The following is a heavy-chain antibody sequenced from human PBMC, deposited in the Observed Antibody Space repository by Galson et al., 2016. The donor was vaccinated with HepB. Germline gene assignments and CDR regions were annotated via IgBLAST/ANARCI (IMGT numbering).Heavy chain of an antibody. CDR2: IYYSGST. V-gene: IGHV4-31*03. J-gene: IGHJ4*02. CDR1: GGSISSDGYF. CDR3: ARTIGVVMGYFDY. Sequence: TLSLTCTISGGSISSDGYFWSWIRQHPGKGLEWIGYIYYSGSTYYNSSLKSRVTISIDTSKNQFSLKLSSVTAADTAVYYCARTIGVVMGYFDYWGQGTLVTVSS. D-gene: IGHD3-3*01.